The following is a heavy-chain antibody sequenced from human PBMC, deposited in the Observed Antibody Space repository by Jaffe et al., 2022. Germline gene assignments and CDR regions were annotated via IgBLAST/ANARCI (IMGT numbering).Heavy chain of an antibody. CDR2: IKQDGSEK. Sequence: EVQLVESGGGLVQPGGSLRLSCAASGFTFSSYWMSWVRQAPGKGLEWVANIKQDGSEKYYVDSVKGRFTISRDNAKNSLYLQMNSLRAEDTAVYYCARDGIFSGWYEPFDYWGQGTLVTVSS. V-gene: IGHV3-7*01. CDR3: ARDGIFSGWYEPFDY. CDR1: GFTFSSYW. D-gene: IGHD6-19*01. J-gene: IGHJ4*02.